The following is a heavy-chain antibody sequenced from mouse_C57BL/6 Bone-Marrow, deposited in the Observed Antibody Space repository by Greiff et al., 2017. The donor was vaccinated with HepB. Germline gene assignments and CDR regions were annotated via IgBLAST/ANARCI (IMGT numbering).Heavy chain of an antibody. CDR3: ARYGYDDAWFAY. J-gene: IGHJ3*01. V-gene: IGHV1-52*01. CDR1: GYTFTSYW. D-gene: IGHD2-2*01. CDR2: IDPSDSET. Sequence: QVQLQQSGAELVRPGSSVKLSCKASGYTFTSYWMHWVKQRPIQGLEWIGNIDPSDSETHYNQKFKDKATLTVDKSSSTAYMQLSSLTSEDSAVYYCARYGYDDAWFAYWGQGTLVTVSA.